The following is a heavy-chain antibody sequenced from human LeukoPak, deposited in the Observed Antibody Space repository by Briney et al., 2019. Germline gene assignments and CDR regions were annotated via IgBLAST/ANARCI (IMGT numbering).Heavy chain of an antibody. V-gene: IGHV3-23*01. CDR3: ARDVGSGSSCYFDY. CDR1: GFTFGSYA. J-gene: IGHJ4*02. D-gene: IGHD3-10*01. Sequence: HPGGSLRLSCAASGFTFGSYAMSWVRQAPGKGLEWVSAISGSGGSTYYADSVKGRFTISRDNSKNTLYLQMNSLRAEDAAVYYCARDVGSGSSCYFDYWGQGTLVTVSS. CDR2: ISGSGGST.